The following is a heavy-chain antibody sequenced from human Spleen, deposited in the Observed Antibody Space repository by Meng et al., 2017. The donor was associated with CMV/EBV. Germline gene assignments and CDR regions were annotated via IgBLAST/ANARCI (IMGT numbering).Heavy chain of an antibody. CDR1: GFTFNTYA. J-gene: IGHJ3*02. CDR2: IYGAGTST. V-gene: IGHV3-23*03. CDR3: AKDRQFNSASDAFDI. Sequence: SCAASGFTFNTYAMSWVRQAPGKGLEWVSIIYGAGTSTFYGNSVKGRFTISRDNSKNTLYLQMNSLRGEDTAIYYCAKDRQFNSASDAFDIWGQGTMVTVSS. D-gene: IGHD4-11*01.